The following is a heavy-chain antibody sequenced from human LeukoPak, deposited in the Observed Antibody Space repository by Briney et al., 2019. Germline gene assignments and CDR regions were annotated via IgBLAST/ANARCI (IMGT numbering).Heavy chain of an antibody. CDR1: GGSISSTTDY. D-gene: IGHD1-26*01. CDR2: ILYSGTT. V-gene: IGHV4-39*01. J-gene: IGHJ5*02. Sequence: SETLSLTCTVSGGSISSTTDYWGWIRQPPGKGLEWIGSILYSGTTYYNPSLKSRVTISVDTSKNQFSLKLTSVTAADTAVYYCARHVNTTTGAPIGWFDPWGQGTLVTVSS. CDR3: ARHVNTTTGAPIGWFDP.